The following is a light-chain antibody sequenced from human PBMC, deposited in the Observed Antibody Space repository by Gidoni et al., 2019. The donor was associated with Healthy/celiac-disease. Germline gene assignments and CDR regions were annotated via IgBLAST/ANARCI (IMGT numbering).Light chain of an antibody. CDR1: QGISSY. Sequence: AVRMTQSPSSFSASTGDRVTVTCRASQGISSYSAWYQQKPGKAPKLLIYAASTLQIGVPSRFSGSGSGTDFTLTISCLQSEDFATYYCQQYYSYPRTFGQGTKVEIK. CDR2: AAS. J-gene: IGKJ1*01. V-gene: IGKV1-8*01. CDR3: QQYYSYPRT.